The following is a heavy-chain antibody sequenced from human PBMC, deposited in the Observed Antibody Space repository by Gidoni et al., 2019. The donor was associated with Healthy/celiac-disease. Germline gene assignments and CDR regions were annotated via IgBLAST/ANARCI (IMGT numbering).Heavy chain of an antibody. CDR2: IYYSGST. CDR3: AMLYPYYYYMDV. J-gene: IGHJ6*03. D-gene: IGHD2-8*01. V-gene: IGHV4-31*03. CDR1: GGSISSGGYY. Sequence: QVQLQESGPGLVKLSQTLSLTCTVSGGSISSGGYYWSWIRQHPGKGLEWIGYIYYSGSTYYNPSLKSRVTISVDTSKNQFSLRLSSVTAADTAVYYCAMLYPYYYYMDVWGKGTTVTVSS.